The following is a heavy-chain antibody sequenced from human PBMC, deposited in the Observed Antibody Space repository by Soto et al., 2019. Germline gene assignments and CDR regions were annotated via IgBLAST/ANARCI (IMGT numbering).Heavy chain of an antibody. CDR2: IYSGGST. J-gene: IGHJ4*02. Sequence: XGSLRLSCAASGFTFSSNYMSWVRQAPGKGLEWVSVIYSGGSTYYADSVKGRFTISRDNSKNTLYLQMNSLRAEDTAVYYCARVWADYDFWSGYPWYFDYWGQGTLVTVSS. CDR1: GFTFSSNY. D-gene: IGHD3-3*01. V-gene: IGHV3-53*01. CDR3: ARVWADYDFWSGYPWYFDY.